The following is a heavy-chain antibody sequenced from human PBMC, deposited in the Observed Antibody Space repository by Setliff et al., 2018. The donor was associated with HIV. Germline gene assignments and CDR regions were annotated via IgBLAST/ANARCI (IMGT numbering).Heavy chain of an antibody. CDR2: INWNGGST. D-gene: IGHD3-22*01. V-gene: IGHV3-20*04. Sequence: RAGGSLRLSCAPSGFTFGSYAMSWVRQAPGKGLEWVSGINWNGGSTGYADSAKGRFTISRDNAKNSLFLQMNSLRAEDTALYFCARVVRYFDTSGYYKGDAFDLWGLGTMVTVSS. CDR3: ARVVRYFDTSGYYKGDAFDL. CDR1: GFTFGSYA. J-gene: IGHJ3*01.